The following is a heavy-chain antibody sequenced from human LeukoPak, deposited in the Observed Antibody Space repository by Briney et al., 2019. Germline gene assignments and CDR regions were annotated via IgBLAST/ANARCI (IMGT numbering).Heavy chain of an antibody. D-gene: IGHD3-3*01. Sequence: SETLSLTCTVSGGSINSYYWSWIRQPPGKGLEWIGYVHYSGNTNYNPSLRSRITISADTSKNQFSLKLSSVTAADTAVYYCARGRLGGGYYTSNYYYYGMDVWGQGTTVTVSS. J-gene: IGHJ6*02. CDR2: VHYSGNT. CDR1: GGSINSYY. V-gene: IGHV4-59*01. CDR3: ARGRLGGGYYTSNYYYYGMDV.